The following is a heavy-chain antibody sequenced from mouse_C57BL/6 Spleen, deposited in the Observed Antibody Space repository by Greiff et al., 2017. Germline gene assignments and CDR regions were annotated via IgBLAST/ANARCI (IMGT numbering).Heavy chain of an antibody. D-gene: IGHD1-1*02. Sequence: ESGPGLVKPSQSLSLTCSVTGYSITSGYYWNWIRQFPGNKLEWMGYISYDGSNNYNPSLKNRISITRDTSKNQFFLKLNSVTTEDTATYYCARGGYYVMDYWGQGTSVTVSS. CDR3: ARGGYYVMDY. J-gene: IGHJ4*01. CDR2: ISYDGSN. CDR1: GYSITSGYY. V-gene: IGHV3-6*01.